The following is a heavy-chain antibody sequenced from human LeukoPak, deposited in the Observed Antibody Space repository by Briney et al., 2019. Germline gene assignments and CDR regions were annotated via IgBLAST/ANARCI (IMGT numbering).Heavy chain of an antibody. Sequence: HGESLKISCKGSGYSFTSYWIGWVRQVPGKGLEWMGIIYPGDSDTRYSPSFQGQVTISADKSISTASLQWSSLKASDTAMYYCARPLGYSYHHPLDYWGQGTLVTVSS. CDR1: GYSFTSYW. CDR2: IYPGDSDT. CDR3: ARPLGYSYHHPLDY. D-gene: IGHD5-18*01. J-gene: IGHJ4*02. V-gene: IGHV5-51*01.